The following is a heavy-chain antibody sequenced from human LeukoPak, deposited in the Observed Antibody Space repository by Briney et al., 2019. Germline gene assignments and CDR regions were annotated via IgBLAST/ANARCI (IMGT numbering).Heavy chain of an antibody. D-gene: IGHD6-6*01. CDR1: GFSVNAYA. Sequence: GGSLRLSCAASGFSVNAYAMTWVRPSPGKGLEWLSYISNGDSTIDYADSVKGRFSVSRDNAQNSLFLQMTSLRADDSAVYYCARVEWQLASPRFDPWGQGTLVTVSS. J-gene: IGHJ5*02. CDR3: ARVEWQLASPRFDP. V-gene: IGHV3-48*04. CDR2: ISNGDSTI.